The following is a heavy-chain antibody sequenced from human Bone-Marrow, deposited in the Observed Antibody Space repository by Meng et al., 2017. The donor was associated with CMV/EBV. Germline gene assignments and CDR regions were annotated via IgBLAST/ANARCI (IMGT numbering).Heavy chain of an antibody. Sequence: GESLKISCAASGFTFSGYWMKWVRQAPGKGLEWVANIKEDGSEKYYVDSVKGRFTISRDNAKNSLFLQMNSLRVDDTAVYYCGRNRVDFWGQGILVTVSS. CDR1: GFTFSGYW. V-gene: IGHV3-7*01. CDR3: GRNRVDF. D-gene: IGHD1-14*01. J-gene: IGHJ4*02. CDR2: IKEDGSEK.